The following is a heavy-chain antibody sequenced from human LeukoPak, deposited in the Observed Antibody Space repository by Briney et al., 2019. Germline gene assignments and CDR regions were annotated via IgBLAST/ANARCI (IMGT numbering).Heavy chain of an antibody. Sequence: GGSLRLSCAASGFTFSSYAMGWVRQAPGKGLEWVPAISGSGGSTYYADSVKGRFTISRDNSKTTLILQMNSLRVEDAAVYYCAKGFSGVATAYQYGMDVWGQGTTVTVSS. V-gene: IGHV3-23*01. CDR2: ISGSGGST. J-gene: IGHJ6*02. CDR3: AKGFSGVATAYQYGMDV. D-gene: IGHD3-3*01. CDR1: GFTFSSYA.